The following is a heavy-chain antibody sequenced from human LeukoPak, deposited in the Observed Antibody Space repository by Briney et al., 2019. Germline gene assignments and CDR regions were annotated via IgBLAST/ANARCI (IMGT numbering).Heavy chain of an antibody. J-gene: IGHJ6*03. CDR3: ASSRPFGVWGYYMDV. D-gene: IGHD3-10*01. V-gene: IGHV3-23*01. CDR1: GFTFSTYG. Sequence: GGSLRPSCLASGFTFSTYGMSWVRQAPGKAREWGSGISVSGGSTYYADSVKGRFTISRDNAKNTLYLQMNSLRAEDTAVYYCASSRPFGVWGYYMDVWGKGTTVTVSS. CDR2: ISVSGGST.